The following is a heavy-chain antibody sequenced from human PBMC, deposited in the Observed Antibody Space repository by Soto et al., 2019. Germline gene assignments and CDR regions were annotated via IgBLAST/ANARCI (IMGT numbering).Heavy chain of an antibody. CDR1: GGSISSGDYY. D-gene: IGHD3-3*01. Sequence: ASETLSLTCTVSGGSISSGDYYWNWIRQPPGKGLEWIGYIYYSGSTFYSPSLKSRVTISIDTSKNQFSLKLSSVTAADTAVYYCARDGFFGRSGYFDYWGQGILVTVSS. J-gene: IGHJ4*02. CDR3: ARDGFFGRSGYFDY. V-gene: IGHV4-30-4*01. CDR2: IYYSGST.